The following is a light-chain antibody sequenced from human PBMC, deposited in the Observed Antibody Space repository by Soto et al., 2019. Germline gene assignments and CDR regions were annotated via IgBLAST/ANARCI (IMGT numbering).Light chain of an antibody. V-gene: IGKV1-8*01. CDR1: QGISSY. CDR2: AAS. Sequence: IRITQSASSLSASPGDRVTITCRASQGISSYLAWYQQKPGKAPKLLIYAASTLQSGVPSRFSGSGSGTDFTLTISCLQSEDFATYYCQQYYSYPQTFGQGTKVDIK. J-gene: IGKJ1*01. CDR3: QQYYSYPQT.